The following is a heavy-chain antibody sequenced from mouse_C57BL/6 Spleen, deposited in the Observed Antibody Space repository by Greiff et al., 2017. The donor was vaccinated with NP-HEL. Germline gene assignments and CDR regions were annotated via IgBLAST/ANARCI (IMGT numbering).Heavy chain of an antibody. CDR2: INPNNGGT. J-gene: IGHJ1*03. CDR1: GYTFTDYY. Sequence: VQLQQSGPELVKPGASVKISCKASGYTFTDYYMNWVKQSHGKSLEWIGDINPNNGGTSYNQKFKGKATLTVDKSSSTAYMELRSLTSEDSAVYYCASTTVVYWYFDVWGTGTTVTVSS. D-gene: IGHD1-1*01. V-gene: IGHV1-26*01. CDR3: ASTTVVYWYFDV.